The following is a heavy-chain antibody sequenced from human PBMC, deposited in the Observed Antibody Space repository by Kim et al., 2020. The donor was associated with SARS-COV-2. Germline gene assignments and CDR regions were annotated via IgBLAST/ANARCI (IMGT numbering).Heavy chain of an antibody. D-gene: IGHD3-10*01. CDR1: GGSFSGYD. Sequence: SETLCLTCAVYGGSFSGYDWSWIRQPPGKGLEWIGEINHSGRTKYNPSLMSRVTISVDTSQNQISLKLTSVTAADTAVYYCARRLSNTSGWGSHYCDLWGQGTLV. CDR3: ARRLSNTSGWGSHYCDL. V-gene: IGHV4-34*01. J-gene: IGHJ3*01. CDR2: INHSGRT.